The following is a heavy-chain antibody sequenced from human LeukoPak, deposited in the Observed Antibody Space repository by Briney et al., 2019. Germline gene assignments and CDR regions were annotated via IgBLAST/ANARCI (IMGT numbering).Heavy chain of an antibody. V-gene: IGHV3-48*04. Sequence: GGSLRLSCAASGFTFSSYGMSWVRQAPGKGLEWVSYISSSGSTIYYADSVKGRFTISRDNAKNSLYLQMNSLRAEDTAVYYCARDYGGSSPFDYWDQATLVTVSS. CDR3: ARDYGGSSPFDY. J-gene: IGHJ4*02. CDR1: GFTFSSYG. D-gene: IGHD4-23*01. CDR2: ISSSGSTI.